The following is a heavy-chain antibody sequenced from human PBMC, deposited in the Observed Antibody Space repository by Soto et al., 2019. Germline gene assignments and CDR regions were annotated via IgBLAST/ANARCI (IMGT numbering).Heavy chain of an antibody. V-gene: IGHV3-23*01. Sequence: EVKLLESGGGLVQPGGSLRLSCVASGFTYSSYAMSWVRQAPGKGLEWVSTITGGADNTHYADSVKGRFTISRDNSKHTLSLQMNSLRVEDTAVYHCAKGRIAVAAPYNWFDPWGQGTLVTVSS. J-gene: IGHJ5*02. CDR1: GFTYSSYA. CDR2: ITGGADNT. CDR3: AKGRIAVAAPYNWFDP. D-gene: IGHD6-19*01.